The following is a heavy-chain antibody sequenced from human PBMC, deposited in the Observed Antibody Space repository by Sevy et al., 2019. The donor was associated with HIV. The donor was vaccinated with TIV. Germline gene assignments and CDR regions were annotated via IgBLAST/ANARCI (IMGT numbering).Heavy chain of an antibody. J-gene: IGHJ2*01. Sequence: SETLSLTCTVSGGSISSYYWSWIRQPAGKGLEWIGRIYTSGSTNYNPSLKSRVTMSLDTSKNQFSLKLSSVTAADTAVYYCARGHPVYCSGGSCYSDWYFDLWGRGTLVTVSS. V-gene: IGHV4-4*07. D-gene: IGHD2-15*01. CDR2: IYTSGST. CDR1: GGSISSYY. CDR3: ARGHPVYCSGGSCYSDWYFDL.